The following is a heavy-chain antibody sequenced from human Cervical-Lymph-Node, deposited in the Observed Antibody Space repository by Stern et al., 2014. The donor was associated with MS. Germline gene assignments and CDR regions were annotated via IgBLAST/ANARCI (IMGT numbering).Heavy chain of an antibody. Sequence: VQLVQSGAEVKKPGASVKVSCKAPGYTFTSYGLSWVRQAPGQGLEWMGWISPYNSNRHYAQKFQGRVTMTADISTSTAYMELRSLRSDDTAVYYCARTRDYYYYYGMDVWGLGTTVTVSS. CDR3: ARTRDYYYYYGMDV. V-gene: IGHV1-18*01. J-gene: IGHJ6*02. CDR1: GYTFTSYG. CDR2: ISPYNSNR.